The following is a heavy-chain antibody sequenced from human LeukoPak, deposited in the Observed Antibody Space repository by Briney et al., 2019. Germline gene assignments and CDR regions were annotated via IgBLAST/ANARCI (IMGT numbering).Heavy chain of an antibody. CDR2: ISSSSSYI. CDR3: AKMFWRNHGIVGATPFDY. J-gene: IGHJ4*02. V-gene: IGHV3-21*01. Sequence: GGSLRLSCAASGFTFSSYSMNWVRQAPGKGLEWVSSISSSSSYIYYADSVKGRFTISRDNAKNSLYLQMNSLRAEDTAVYYCAKMFWRNHGIVGATPFDYWGQGTLVTVSS. CDR1: GFTFSSYS. D-gene: IGHD1-26*01.